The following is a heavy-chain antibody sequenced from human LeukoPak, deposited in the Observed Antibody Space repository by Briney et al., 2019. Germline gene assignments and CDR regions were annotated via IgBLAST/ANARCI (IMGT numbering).Heavy chain of an antibody. D-gene: IGHD2/OR15-2a*01. CDR3: ARDPPLRDSTDRYFDL. J-gene: IGHJ2*01. CDR1: GGSISGYY. Sequence: SETLSLTCTVSGGSISGYYWSWIRQPPGKGLEWIAYIRYSGTTDYNPSLKNRVTISVDTSKNQFPLKLSSVTAADTAVYYCARDPPLRDSTDRYFDLWGRGTLVTVSS. CDR2: IRYSGTT. V-gene: IGHV4-59*01.